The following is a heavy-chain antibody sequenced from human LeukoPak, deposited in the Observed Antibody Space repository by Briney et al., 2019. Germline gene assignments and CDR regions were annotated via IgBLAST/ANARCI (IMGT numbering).Heavy chain of an antibody. D-gene: IGHD3-16*02. J-gene: IGHJ5*02. CDR2: IYHSGST. CDR3: ARERDDYVWGRYPLYNWFDP. Sequence: SETLSLTCAVSGYSISSGYYWGWIRQPPGKGLEWIGSIYHSGSTYYNPSLKSRVTISVDTSKNQFSLKLSSVTAADTAVYYCARERDDYVWGRYPLYNWFDPWGQGTLVTVSS. V-gene: IGHV4-38-2*02. CDR1: GYSISSGYY.